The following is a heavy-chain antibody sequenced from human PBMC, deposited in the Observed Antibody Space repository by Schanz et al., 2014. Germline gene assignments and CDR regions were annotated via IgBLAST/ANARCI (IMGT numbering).Heavy chain of an antibody. CDR1: GLTFDDYA. D-gene: IGHD3-10*01. CDR2: ISRDGGTT. J-gene: IGHJ4*02. V-gene: IGHV3-43D*03. CDR3: AKDKYYGSGTYNFFDY. Sequence: EVKLLESGGGLVQPGGSLRLSCAASGLTFDDYAMHWVRQVPGKGLEWVSLISRDGGTTYYADSVKGRFTISRDNSKNSLYLQMNSLRAEDTALYYCAKDKYYGSGTYNFFDYGGQGTLVTVSS.